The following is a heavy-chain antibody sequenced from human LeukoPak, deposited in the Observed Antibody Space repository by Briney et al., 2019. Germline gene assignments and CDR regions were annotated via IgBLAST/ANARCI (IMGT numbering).Heavy chain of an antibody. D-gene: IGHD6-13*01. V-gene: IGHV1-2*02. CDR1: GYTFTAYY. CDR3: ARVKYNNSWSWFDP. J-gene: IGHJ5*02. Sequence: GASVKVSCKASGYTFTAYYMHWVRQAPGQGLEWMGWINPNSGGTNYAQNFQDRVTMTRDTSISTAYMELSRLRSDDTAVYFCARVKYNNSWSWFDPWGQGTQVTVSS. CDR2: INPNSGGT.